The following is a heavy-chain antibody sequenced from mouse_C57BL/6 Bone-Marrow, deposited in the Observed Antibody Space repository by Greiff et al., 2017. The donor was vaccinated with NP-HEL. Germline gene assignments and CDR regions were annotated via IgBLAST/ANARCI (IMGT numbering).Heavy chain of an antibody. V-gene: IGHV3-6*01. D-gene: IGHD2-2*01. Sequence: ESGPGLVKPSQSLSLTCSVTGYSITSGYYWNWIRQFPGNKLEWMGYISYDGSNNYNPSLKNRISITRDTSKNQFFLKLNSVTTEDTATYYCARGGNGYDGDYWGQGTTLTVSS. CDR3: ARGGNGYDGDY. CDR1: GYSITSGYY. CDR2: ISYDGSN. J-gene: IGHJ2*01.